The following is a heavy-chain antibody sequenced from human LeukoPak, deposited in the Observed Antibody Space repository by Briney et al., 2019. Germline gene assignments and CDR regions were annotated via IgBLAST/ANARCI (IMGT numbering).Heavy chain of an antibody. CDR1: GYTFTSNY. V-gene: IGHV1-46*01. CDR2: IYPRDGST. Sequence: ASAKVSCEASGYTFTSNYIHWVRQAPGQGLEWMGMIYPRDGSTSYAQKFQGRVTVTRDTSTSTVHMELSGLRSEDTAVYYCARDQEGFDYWGQGTLVTVSS. J-gene: IGHJ4*02. CDR3: ARDQEGFDY.